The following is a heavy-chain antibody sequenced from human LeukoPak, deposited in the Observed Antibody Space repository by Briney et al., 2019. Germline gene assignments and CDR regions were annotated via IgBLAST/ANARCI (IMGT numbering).Heavy chain of an antibody. CDR3: ATPLRGAAHY. CDR1: GFTVSSNY. J-gene: IGHJ4*02. Sequence: PGGFLRLSCAASGFTVSSNYMSWVRQAPGKGLEWVSVIYSGGSTYYADSVKGRFTISRDNSKNTLYLQMNSLRAEDTAVYYCATPLRGAAHYWGQGTLVTVSS. CDR2: IYSGGST. D-gene: IGHD3-10*01. V-gene: IGHV3-66*01.